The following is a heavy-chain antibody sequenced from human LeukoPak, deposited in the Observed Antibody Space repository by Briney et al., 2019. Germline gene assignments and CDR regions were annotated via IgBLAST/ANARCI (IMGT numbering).Heavy chain of an antibody. D-gene: IGHD2-2*01. CDR3: ARDYQPDDAFDI. CDR2: ISSSSSYI. CDR1: GFTFSSYS. J-gene: IGHJ3*02. Sequence: GGSLRLSCAASGFTFSSYSMNWVRQAPGKGLEWVSSISSSSSYIYYADSVKGRFTISRDNAKNSLYLQMNSLRAEDTAVYYCARDYQPDDAFDIWGQGTTVTVSS. V-gene: IGHV3-21*01.